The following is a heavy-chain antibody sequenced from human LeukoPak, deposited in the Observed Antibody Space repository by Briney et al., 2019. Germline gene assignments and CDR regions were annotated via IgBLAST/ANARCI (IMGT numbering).Heavy chain of an antibody. Sequence: SETLSLTCTVSGGSISSYYWSWIRQPAGKGLEWIGRIYTSGSTNYNPSLKSRVTISVDKSKNQFSLRLSSVTAADTAVYYCARGASGLIRAFDIWSQGTMVTVSS. J-gene: IGHJ3*02. V-gene: IGHV4-4*07. CDR3: ARGASGLIRAFDI. CDR2: IYTSGST. CDR1: GGSISSYY. D-gene: IGHD3-16*01.